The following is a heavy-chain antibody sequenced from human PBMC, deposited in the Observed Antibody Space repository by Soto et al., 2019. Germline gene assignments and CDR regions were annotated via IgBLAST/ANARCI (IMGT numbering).Heavy chain of an antibody. CDR2: ISDYGRI. CDR3: ARGGLEPFDH. D-gene: IGHD1-1*01. J-gene: IGHJ4*02. CDR1: GFTFGNYW. Sequence: GGSLRLSCAASGFTFGNYWMHWVRQAPGKGLVWVSRISDYGRINYADSVKDRFIISRDDARSELYIQLNDLRVEDTATYYCARGGLEPFDHWGQGALVTVSS. V-gene: IGHV3-74*01.